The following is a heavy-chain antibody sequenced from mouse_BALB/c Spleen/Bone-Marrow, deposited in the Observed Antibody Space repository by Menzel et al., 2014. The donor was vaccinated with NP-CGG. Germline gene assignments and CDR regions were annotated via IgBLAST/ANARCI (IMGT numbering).Heavy chain of an antibody. J-gene: IGHJ3*01. V-gene: IGHV1-4*01. Sequence: QVQLKYSGAELATPGVSVKMLCKSSGYTFTSYTMHWVKQRPGQGLEWIGYINPSSGYTNYNQKFKDKATLTADKSSSTAYMQLSSLTSEDSAVYYCARERNWDSFAYWGKGTLVPVSA. CDR3: ARERNWDSFAY. CDR2: INPSSGYT. CDR1: GYTFTSYT. D-gene: IGHD4-1*01.